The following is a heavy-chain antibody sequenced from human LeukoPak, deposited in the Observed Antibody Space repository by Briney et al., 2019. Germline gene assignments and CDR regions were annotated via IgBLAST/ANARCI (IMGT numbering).Heavy chain of an antibody. J-gene: IGHJ6*03. V-gene: IGHV3-23*01. CDR2: ISGSGGST. CDR1: GFTFSSYG. Sequence: PGGSLRLSCAASGFTFSSYGMSWVRQAPGKGLEWVSAISGSGGSTYYADSVKGRFTISRDNSKNTLYLQMNSLRAEDTAVYYCAKDGYGSGSQFYYYYMDVWGKGTTVTISS. D-gene: IGHD3-10*01. CDR3: AKDGYGSGSQFYYYYMDV.